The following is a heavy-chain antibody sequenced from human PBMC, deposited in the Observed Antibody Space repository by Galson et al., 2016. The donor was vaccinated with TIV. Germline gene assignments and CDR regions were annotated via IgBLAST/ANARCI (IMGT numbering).Heavy chain of an antibody. Sequence: SETLSLTCSVSGGSVSRYYWSWVRQSPGKGLEWIGRIFTDGTTTYNPSLKSRVAISVDTSRRQSSLRLRSVTAADTALYYCSTVNTNSRQYFDYWGQGIQVTVS. CDR3: STVNTNSRQYFDY. CDR1: GGSVSRYY. V-gene: IGHV4-4*07. J-gene: IGHJ4*02. CDR2: IFTDGTT. D-gene: IGHD5-18*01.